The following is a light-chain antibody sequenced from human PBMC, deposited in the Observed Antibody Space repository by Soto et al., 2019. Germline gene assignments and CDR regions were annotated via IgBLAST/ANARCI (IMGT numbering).Light chain of an antibody. CDR1: QSVDIN. CDR2: GAS. V-gene: IGKV3-15*01. Sequence: EIVLTQSPATLSVSPGERVTLSCRASQSVDINLAWYQQKPGQAPRLLIYGASTRAIDMPGRFSGRGSGTEFSLTISSLQSEDFAVYYCQQYSKWPITFGQGTRLEIK. CDR3: QQYSKWPIT. J-gene: IGKJ5*01.